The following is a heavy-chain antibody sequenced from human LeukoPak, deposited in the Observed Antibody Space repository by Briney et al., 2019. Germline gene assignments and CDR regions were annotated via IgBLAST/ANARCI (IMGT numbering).Heavy chain of an antibody. Sequence: GGSLRLSCAASGFTFSSYAMSWVRQAPGKGLEWVSAISGSGGSTYYADSVKGRFTISRDNSKNALYLQMNSLRAEDTAVYYCAKSFYKGYGPQYYFDYWGQGTLVTVSS. CDR1: GFTFSSYA. CDR3: AKSFYKGYGPQYYFDY. D-gene: IGHD2/OR15-2a*01. V-gene: IGHV3-23*01. CDR2: ISGSGGST. J-gene: IGHJ4*02.